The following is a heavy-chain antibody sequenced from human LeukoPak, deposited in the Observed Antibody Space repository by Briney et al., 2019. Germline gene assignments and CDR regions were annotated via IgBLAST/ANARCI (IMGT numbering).Heavy chain of an antibody. CDR1: GGSFSGYY. J-gene: IGHJ4*02. V-gene: IGHV4-34*01. D-gene: IGHD3-10*01. Sequence: SETLSLLCAVYGGSFSGYYGRWIRQSPGKGLEWIGEINHSGSTNYNPSLKGRVTISVDTSKNQFSLKLSTVTSADTAVYYCARGIVRGVPVIGYWGQGTLVTVSS. CDR3: ARGIVRGVPVIGY. CDR2: INHSGST.